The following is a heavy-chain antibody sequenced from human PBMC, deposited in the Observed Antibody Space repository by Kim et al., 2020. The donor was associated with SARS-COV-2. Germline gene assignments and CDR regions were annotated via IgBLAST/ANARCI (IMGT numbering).Heavy chain of an antibody. V-gene: IGHV3-30*04. CDR3: ARDPVAGQFDY. D-gene: IGHD6-19*01. CDR1: GFTFSSYA. Sequence: GGSLRLSCAASGFTFSSYAMHWVRQAPGKGLEWVAVISYDGSNKYYADSVKGRFTISRDNSTNTLYLQMNSLRAEDTAVYYWARDPVAGQFDYWGQGTLVTVSS. J-gene: IGHJ4*02. CDR2: ISYDGSNK.